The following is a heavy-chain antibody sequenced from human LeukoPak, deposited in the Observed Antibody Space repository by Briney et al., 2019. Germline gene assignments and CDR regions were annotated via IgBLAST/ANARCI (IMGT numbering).Heavy chain of an antibody. J-gene: IGHJ6*03. V-gene: IGHV3-23*01. CDR2: ISGSGGST. CDR1: GFTFSSYG. Sequence: GGTLRLSCAASGFTFSSYGMSWVRQAPGKGLEWVSAISGSGGSTYYADSVKGRFTISRDNSKNTLYLQMNSLRAEDTAVYYCAKGVGYYYYMDVWGKGTTVTVSS. CDR3: AKGVGYYYYMDV.